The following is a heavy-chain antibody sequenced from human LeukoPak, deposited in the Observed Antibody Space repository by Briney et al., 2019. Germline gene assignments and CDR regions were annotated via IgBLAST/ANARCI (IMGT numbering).Heavy chain of an antibody. J-gene: IGHJ3*02. V-gene: IGHV4-34*01. D-gene: IGHD5-12*01. CDR1: GGSFSGYY. CDR3: ARGGRWLDAFDI. Sequence: PSETLSLTCAVYGGSFSGYYWSWIRQPPGKGLEWIGEINHSGSTNYNPSLKSRVTISVGTSKNQFSLRLSSVTAADTAVYYCARGGRWLDAFDIWGQGTMVTVSS. CDR2: INHSGST.